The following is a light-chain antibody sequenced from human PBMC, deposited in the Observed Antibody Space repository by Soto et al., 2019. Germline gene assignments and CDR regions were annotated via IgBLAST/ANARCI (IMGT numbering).Light chain of an antibody. Sequence: EIVMTQSPATLSLSPGVRATLSCRASQSVSSNLAWYQQKPGQAPRILIYGASTRATGIPARFSGSVSGTDGSITISSLETEDCSVYYCQQRSDWPRTFGQGTKVDIK. J-gene: IGKJ1*01. CDR2: GAS. CDR1: QSVSSN. V-gene: IGKV3-11*01. CDR3: QQRSDWPRT.